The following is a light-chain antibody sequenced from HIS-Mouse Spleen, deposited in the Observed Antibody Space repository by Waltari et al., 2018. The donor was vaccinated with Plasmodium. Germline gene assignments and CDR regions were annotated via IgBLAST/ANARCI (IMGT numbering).Light chain of an antibody. J-gene: IGLJ3*02. CDR1: AFPQQY. CDR2: EDS. V-gene: IGLV3-10*01. Sequence: SYELTPPPSVSVSPGHTARITCSGAAFPQQYAYWYQQKSGQAPVLVIYEDSKRPSGIPERFSGSSSGTMATLTISGAQVEDEADYYCYSTDSSGNHRVFGGGTKLTVL. CDR3: YSTDSSGNHRV.